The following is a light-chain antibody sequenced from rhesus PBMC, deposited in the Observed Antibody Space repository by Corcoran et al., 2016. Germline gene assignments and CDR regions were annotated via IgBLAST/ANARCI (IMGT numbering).Light chain of an antibody. CDR3: TQHSSGWS. V-gene: IGKV3-10*01. Sequence: QVILTQSPATLSFSPGERATLPCRPSQSVSAFLAWYQQKPGQPPRLLIGGAATRAPGIPDRCSGRGSVTDFTLTISSQGPGDIGLCHCTQHSSGWSFGQGAKVEIK. CDR1: QSVSAF. J-gene: IGKJ1*01. CDR2: GAA.